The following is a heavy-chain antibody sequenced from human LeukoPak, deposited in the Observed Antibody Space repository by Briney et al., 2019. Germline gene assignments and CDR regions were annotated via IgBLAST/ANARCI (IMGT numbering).Heavy chain of an antibody. D-gene: IGHD5-24*01. CDR1: GFTFTDYW. Sequence: GGSLRLSCAASGFTFTDYWMAWVRQVPGKGLEWVANIKGDGSRKYYLDSVKGRYTISRDNARNSVNLEMSSLRADDTAMYYCAKDDNYRDGSNYYDVLDIWGQGTMVTVSS. CDR2: IKGDGSRK. CDR3: AKDDNYRDGSNYYDVLDI. J-gene: IGHJ3*02. V-gene: IGHV3-7*01.